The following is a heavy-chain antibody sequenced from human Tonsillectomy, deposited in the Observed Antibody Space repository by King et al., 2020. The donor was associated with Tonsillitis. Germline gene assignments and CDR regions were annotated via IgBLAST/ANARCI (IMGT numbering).Heavy chain of an antibody. Sequence: VQLVESGGGLVQPGGSLRLSCVVSGFTFSDHYMDWVRQAPGKGLEWVGRIRNKASTYTTEYAASVKGRFTITRDDSRNSLYLQMNSLKTEDTAVYYCARLLCSNDISGYYYYYYMDVWGKGTSVTVPS. CDR1: GFTFSDHY. J-gene: IGHJ6*03. CDR2: IRNKASTYTT. V-gene: IGHV3-72*01. CDR3: ARLLCSNDISGYYYYYYMDV. D-gene: IGHD3-22*01.